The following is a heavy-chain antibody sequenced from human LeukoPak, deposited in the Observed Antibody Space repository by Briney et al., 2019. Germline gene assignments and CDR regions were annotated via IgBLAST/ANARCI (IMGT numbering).Heavy chain of an antibody. Sequence: SVKVSCKASGFTFTSSAMQWVRQARGRRLEWIGWIVVGSGNTNYAQKFQERVTITRDMSTSTAYMELSSLRSEDTAVYYCAADLYCGGDCYPDAFDIWGQGTMVTVSS. D-gene: IGHD2-21*02. CDR1: GFTFTSSA. V-gene: IGHV1-58*02. J-gene: IGHJ3*02. CDR3: AADLYCGGDCYPDAFDI. CDR2: IVVGSGNT.